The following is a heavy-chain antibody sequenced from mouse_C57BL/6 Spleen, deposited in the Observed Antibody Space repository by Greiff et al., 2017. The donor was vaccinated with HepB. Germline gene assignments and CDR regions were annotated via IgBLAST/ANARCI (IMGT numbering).Heavy chain of an antibody. CDR1: GFTFSSYA. CDR2: ISDGGSYT. CDR3: ARDGSSPLWYFDV. D-gene: IGHD1-1*01. V-gene: IGHV5-4*03. Sequence: EVMLVESGGGLVKPGGSLKLSCAASGFTFSSYAMSWVRQTPEKRLEWVATISDGGSYTYYPDNVKGRFTISRDHAKNNLYLQMSHLKSEDTAMYYCARDGSSPLWYFDVWGTGTTVTVSS. J-gene: IGHJ1*03.